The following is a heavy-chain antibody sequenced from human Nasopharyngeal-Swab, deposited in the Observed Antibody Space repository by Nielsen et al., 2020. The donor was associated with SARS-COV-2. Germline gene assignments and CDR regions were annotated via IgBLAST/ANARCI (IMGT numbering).Heavy chain of an antibody. CDR3: ARGPSYDILTGYYPFDY. CDR2: IIPIFGTA. J-gene: IGHJ4*02. D-gene: IGHD3-9*01. CDR1: GGTFSSYA. V-gene: IGHV1-69*13. Sequence: SVKVSCNASGGTFSSYAISWVRQPPGQGLEWMGGIIPIFGTANYAQKFQGRVTITADESTSTAYMMLSSLRSEDTAVYYCARGPSYDILTGYYPFDYWGQGTLVTVSS.